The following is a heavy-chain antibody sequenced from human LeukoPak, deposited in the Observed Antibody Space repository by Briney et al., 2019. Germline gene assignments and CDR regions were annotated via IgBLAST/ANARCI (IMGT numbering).Heavy chain of an antibody. CDR1: GFTVSSNY. D-gene: IGHD1-26*01. V-gene: IGHV3-53*04. CDR2: IYNGGNT. Sequence: PWGSPGLSYAASGFTVSSNYMSWVPQAPGKGLEWVSVIYNGGNTYYADSVKGRVTISRYNSKNTLFLQMDSLRADDTAVYYCARGGRAGWSGSYEDSFDICGQRAIFSASS. J-gene: IGHJ3*02. CDR3: ARGGRAGWSGSYEDSFDI.